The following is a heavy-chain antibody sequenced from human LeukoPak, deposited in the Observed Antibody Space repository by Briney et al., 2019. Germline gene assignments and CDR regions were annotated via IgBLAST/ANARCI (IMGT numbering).Heavy chain of an antibody. D-gene: IGHD6-13*01. V-gene: IGHV3-48*03. CDR2: ISSSGSTI. J-gene: IGHJ4*02. CDR3: AKHVSLYSSSWYIDY. Sequence: GGSLGLSCAASGFTFSSYEMNWVRQAPGKGLEWVSYISSSGSTIYYADSVKGRFTISRDNAKNSLYLQMNSLRAEDTAVYYCAKHVSLYSSSWYIDYWGQGTLVTVSS. CDR1: GFTFSSYE.